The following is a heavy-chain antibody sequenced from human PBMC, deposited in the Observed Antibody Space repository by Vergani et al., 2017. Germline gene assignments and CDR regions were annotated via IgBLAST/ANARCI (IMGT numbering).Heavy chain of an antibody. D-gene: IGHD3-22*01. CDR1: GFTFSSYG. Sequence: QVQLVESGGGVVQPGRSLRLSCAASGFTFSSYGMHWVRQAPGKGLEWVAVIWYDGSNKYYADSVKGGFTISRDNSKNTLYLQMNSLRAEDTAVYYCARDEGYYDSSGYYGAFDIWGQGTMVTVSS. CDR3: ARDEGYYDSSGYYGAFDI. CDR2: IWYDGSNK. J-gene: IGHJ3*02. V-gene: IGHV3-33*01.